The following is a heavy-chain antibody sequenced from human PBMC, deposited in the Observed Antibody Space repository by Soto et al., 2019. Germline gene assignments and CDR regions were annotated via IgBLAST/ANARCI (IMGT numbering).Heavy chain of an antibody. Sequence: SVKVSCKASGYTFTSYYMHWVRQAPGQGLEWMGIINPSGGSTSYAQKFQGRVTMTRDTSTSTVYMELSSLRSEDTAVYYCARDKPHCDYDIFTGYYTAYYGMDVWGQGTTVTVSS. D-gene: IGHD3-9*01. CDR1: GYTFTSYY. CDR2: INPSGGST. CDR3: ARDKPHCDYDIFTGYYTAYYGMDV. V-gene: IGHV1-46*01. J-gene: IGHJ6*02.